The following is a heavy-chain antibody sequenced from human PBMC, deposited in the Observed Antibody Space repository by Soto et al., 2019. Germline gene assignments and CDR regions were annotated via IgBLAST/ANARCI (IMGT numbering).Heavy chain of an antibody. CDR3: ARGRFGHMDV. V-gene: IGHV3-53*01. CDR1: GFTVSSNY. J-gene: IGHJ6*02. D-gene: IGHD3-3*01. CDR2: IHSGGST. Sequence: GGSLRLSCAASGFTVSSNYMSWVRQAPGKGLDWVSVIHSGGSTNYADSVKGRFTISRDNSKNTLYLQMSSLRAEDTAVYYCARGRFGHMDVWGQGATVTVSS.